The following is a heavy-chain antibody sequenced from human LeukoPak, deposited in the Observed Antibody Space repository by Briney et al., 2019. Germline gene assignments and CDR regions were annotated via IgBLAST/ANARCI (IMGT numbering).Heavy chain of an antibody. V-gene: IGHV3-30*18. J-gene: IGHJ4*02. CDR2: ISYDGGNK. CDR1: GFTFSNYR. CDR3: AKDNCSSTSCYEDF. Sequence: GRSLRLSCAASGFTFSNYRMHRVRQAPGKGLEWVAVISYDGGNKYCPDSVERRFTISGDNSKTTQYLQMNRLRAEDTSVYYWAKDNCSSTSCYEDFWGQGTLVTVPS. D-gene: IGHD2-2*01.